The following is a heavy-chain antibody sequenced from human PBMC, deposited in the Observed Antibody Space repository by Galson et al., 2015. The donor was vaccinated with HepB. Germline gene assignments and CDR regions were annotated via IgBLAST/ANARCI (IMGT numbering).Heavy chain of an antibody. V-gene: IGHV1-18*01. CDR3: ATARYSTSPPDN. J-gene: IGHJ4*02. CDR1: GYTFTNFG. D-gene: IGHD6-6*01. Sequence: SVKVSCKASGYTFTNFGISWVRQAPGQGLEWMAWISAYNGNTNYAQKFQGRVTMTTDTSTSTAYMELRSLTSDDTAVYYCATARYSTSPPDNGGQGTLVTVSS. CDR2: ISAYNGNT.